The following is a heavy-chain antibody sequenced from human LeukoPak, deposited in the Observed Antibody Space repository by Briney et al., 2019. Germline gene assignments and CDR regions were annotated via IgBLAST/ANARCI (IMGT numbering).Heavy chain of an antibody. CDR3: AKGITMIVVVIFDY. J-gene: IGHJ4*02. V-gene: IGHV3-48*01. CDR2: ISSSSTNI. Sequence: GGSLRLSCAASGFTFNTYSISWVRQAPGKGLEWVSYISSSSTNIYYADSVKGRFTISRDNSKNTLYLQMNSLRAEDTAVYYCAKGITMIVVVIFDYWGQGTLVTVSS. D-gene: IGHD3-22*01. CDR1: GFTFNTYS.